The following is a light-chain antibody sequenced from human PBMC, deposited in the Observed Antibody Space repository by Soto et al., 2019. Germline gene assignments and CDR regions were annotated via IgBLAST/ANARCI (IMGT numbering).Light chain of an antibody. Sequence: DIVMTQSPDSLAVSLGERATINCKSSQSVSYTSNSKNLLAWYQQKPGQPPKLLIYWASTRESGVPDRFSGSGSGTDFTLTISSPQAEDVAVYYCHQYCNTPYTFGQGTKLEIK. J-gene: IGKJ2*01. V-gene: IGKV4-1*01. CDR2: WAS. CDR1: QSVSYTSNSKNL. CDR3: HQYCNTPYT.